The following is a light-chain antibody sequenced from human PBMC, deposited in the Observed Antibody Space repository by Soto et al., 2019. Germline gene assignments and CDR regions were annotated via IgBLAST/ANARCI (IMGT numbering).Light chain of an antibody. CDR3: QQYNDWPPKRT. Sequence: EVVMTQSPVTLSVSPGERATLSCRASQSITTNLAWYQQKPGQAPRLLIYGASPRATGVPARFSGSGSGTQFTLTISSLQSEDFALYYCQQYNDWPPKRTFGQGTRVDFK. CDR1: QSITTN. CDR2: GAS. J-gene: IGKJ1*01. V-gene: IGKV3-15*01.